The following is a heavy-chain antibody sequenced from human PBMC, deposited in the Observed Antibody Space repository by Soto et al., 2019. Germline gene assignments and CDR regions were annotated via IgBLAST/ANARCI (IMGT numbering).Heavy chain of an antibody. J-gene: IGHJ3*02. D-gene: IGHD3-22*01. Sequence: QVQLVESGGGVVQPGRSLRLSCAASGFTFRSYGMHWVRQAPGKGLEWVAVIWYDGSNKYYADSVKGRFTISRDNSKNTLYLQMNSLRAEDTAVYYCARDARYDSSFFDIWGQGTMVTVSS. CDR3: ARDARYDSSFFDI. CDR1: GFTFRSYG. V-gene: IGHV3-33*01. CDR2: IWYDGSNK.